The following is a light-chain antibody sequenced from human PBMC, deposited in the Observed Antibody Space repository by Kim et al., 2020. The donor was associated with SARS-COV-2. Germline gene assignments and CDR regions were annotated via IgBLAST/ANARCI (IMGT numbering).Light chain of an antibody. CDR3: VLYIGSGIRV. CDR2: NTN. V-gene: IGLV8-61*01. Sequence: QTVVTQEPSFSVSPGGTVTLTCGLSSGSVSTTYYPSWYQQTPGQAPRTLIYNTNTRSSGVPDRFSGSILGNKAALTITGAQADDESDYYCVLYIGSGIRVFGEGTKLTVL. J-gene: IGLJ3*02. CDR1: SGSVSTTYY.